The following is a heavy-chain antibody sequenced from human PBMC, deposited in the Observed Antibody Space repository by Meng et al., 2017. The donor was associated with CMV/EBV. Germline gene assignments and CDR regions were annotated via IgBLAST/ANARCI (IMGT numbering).Heavy chain of an antibody. CDR2: ISSSGSTI. CDR1: FTFSDYY. V-gene: IGHV3-11*01. J-gene: IGHJ4*02. CDR3: ARDRCGGDCYSGAFDY. Sequence: FTFSDYYMSWIRQAPGKGLEWVSYISSSGSTIYYADSVKGRFTISRDNAKNSLYLQMNSLRAEDTAVYYCARDRCGGDCYSGAFDYWGQGTLVTVSS. D-gene: IGHD2-21*01.